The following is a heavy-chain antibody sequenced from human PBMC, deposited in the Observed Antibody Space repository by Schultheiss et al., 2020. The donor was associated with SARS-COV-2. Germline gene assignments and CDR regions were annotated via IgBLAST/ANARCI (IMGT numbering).Heavy chain of an antibody. CDR2: IYHSGST. D-gene: IGHD6-6*01. CDR1: GGSISSYY. J-gene: IGHJ4*02. Sequence: SETLSLTCTVSGGSISSYYWSWIRQPPGKGLEWIGSIYHSGSTYYNPSLKSRVTISVDTSKNQFSLKLSSVTAADTAVYYCARNFASSSSPDSWGQGILVTVSS. CDR3: ARNFASSSSPDS. V-gene: IGHV4-59*12.